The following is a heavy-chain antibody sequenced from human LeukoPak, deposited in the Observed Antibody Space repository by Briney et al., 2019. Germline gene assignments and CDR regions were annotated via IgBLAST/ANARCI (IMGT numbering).Heavy chain of an antibody. CDR2: IYSGGST. CDR1: GFTVSSNY. Sequence: PGGSLRLSCAASGFTVSSNYMSWVRQAPGKGLEWVSVIYSGGSTYYADSVKGRFTISRDNSKNTLYLQMNSLRAEDTAVYYCVREGLKTTGDYWGQGTLVTVSS. CDR3: VREGLKTTGDY. D-gene: IGHD1-1*01. V-gene: IGHV3-66*01. J-gene: IGHJ4*02.